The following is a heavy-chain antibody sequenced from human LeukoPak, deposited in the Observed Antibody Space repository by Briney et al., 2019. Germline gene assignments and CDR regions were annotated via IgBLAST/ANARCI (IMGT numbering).Heavy chain of an antibody. CDR1: GGSISSYY. CDR3: ARTDLKLERRDNDAFDI. Sequence: SETLSLTCTVSGGSISSYYWSWIRQPAGKGLEWIGRIYTSGSTNYNPSLKSRVTMSVDTSKNQFSLKLSSVTAADTAVYYCARTDLKLERRDNDAFDIWGQGPMVTVSS. V-gene: IGHV4-4*07. J-gene: IGHJ3*02. D-gene: IGHD1-1*01. CDR2: IYTSGST.